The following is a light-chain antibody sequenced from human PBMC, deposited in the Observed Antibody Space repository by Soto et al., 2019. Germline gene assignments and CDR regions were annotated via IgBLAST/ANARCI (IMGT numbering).Light chain of an antibody. Sequence: EIVLTQSPGTLSLSLGERATLSCRTSLSVSVYLDWYQQKPGQAPRLLISDASNRATGIPARFSGSGSGTDFTLTISSLEPEDFAVYYCHQRQYWPPITFGQGTRLE. J-gene: IGKJ5*01. CDR3: HQRQYWPPIT. V-gene: IGKV3-11*01. CDR1: LSVSVY. CDR2: DAS.